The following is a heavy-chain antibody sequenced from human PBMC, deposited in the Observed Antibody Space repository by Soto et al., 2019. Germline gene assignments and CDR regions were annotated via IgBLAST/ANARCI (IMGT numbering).Heavy chain of an antibody. CDR3: ARDRSTHDY. V-gene: IGHV1-18*01. CDR1: GYTFKNYG. Sequence: QVQLVQSGAELKKPGASVKVSCKASGYTFKNYGISWVRQAPGQALEWMGWISAYNGNTDYAQRFQGRVTMTTDTSTSTAYMELRSLISDDTAVYYCARDRSTHDYWGQGTLVTVSS. J-gene: IGHJ4*02. D-gene: IGHD1-1*01. CDR2: ISAYNGNT.